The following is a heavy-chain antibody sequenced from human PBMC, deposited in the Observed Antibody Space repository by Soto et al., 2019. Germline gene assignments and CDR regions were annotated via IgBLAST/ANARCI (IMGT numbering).Heavy chain of an antibody. J-gene: IGHJ3*02. CDR1: GGTFSSYA. V-gene: IGHV3-23*01. CDR3: ARRSPSWAFDI. CDR2: ISGSGSST. D-gene: IGHD2-15*01. Sequence: ASVKVSCKASGGTFSSYAMSWVRQAPGKGLEWVSAISGSGSSTYYADSVKGRFTISRDNSKNTLYLQMNSLRAEDTAVYYCARRSPSWAFDIWGQGTMVNVS.